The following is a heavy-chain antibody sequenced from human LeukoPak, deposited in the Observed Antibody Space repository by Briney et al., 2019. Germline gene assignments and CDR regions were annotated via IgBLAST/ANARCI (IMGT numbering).Heavy chain of an antibody. Sequence: SETLSLTCTVSGGSISSSSYYWGWIRQPPGKGLEWIGSIYYSGSTYYNPSLKSRVTISVDTSKNQFSLKLSSVTAADTAVYYCARVLGGYYYDSSGYYYFDYWGQGTLVTVSS. V-gene: IGHV4-39*07. D-gene: IGHD3-22*01. CDR3: ARVLGGYYYDSSGYYYFDY. CDR2: IYYSGST. J-gene: IGHJ4*02. CDR1: GGSISSSSYY.